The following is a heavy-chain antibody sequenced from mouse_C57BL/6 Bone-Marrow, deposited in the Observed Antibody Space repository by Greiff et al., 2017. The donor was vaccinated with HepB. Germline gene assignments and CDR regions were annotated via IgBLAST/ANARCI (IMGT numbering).Heavy chain of an antibody. CDR3: ARDRDGCFAY. CDR1: GFTFSDYY. CDR2: INYDGSST. D-gene: IGHD2-3*01. V-gene: IGHV5-16*01. J-gene: IGHJ3*01. Sequence: EVNLVESEGGLVQPGSSMKLSCTASGFTFSDYYMAWVRQVPEKGLEWVANINYDGSSTYYLDSLKSRFIISRDNAKNILYLQMSSLKSEDTATYYCARDRDGCFAYWGQGTLVTVSA.